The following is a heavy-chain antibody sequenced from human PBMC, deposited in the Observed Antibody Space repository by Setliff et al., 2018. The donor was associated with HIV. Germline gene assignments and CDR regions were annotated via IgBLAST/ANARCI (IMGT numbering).Heavy chain of an antibody. CDR3: ASQGAVTGHSFDY. CDR1: GASTSSSTYY. V-gene: IGHV4-39*02. Sequence: SETLSLTCTVSGASTSSSTYYWGWIRQPPGKGLEWIGYIYYSGSTYYNPSLKSRVTISVDTSKSHFSLRLSSVTAADTAVYYCASQGAVTGHSFDYWGQGALVTVSS. CDR2: IYYSGST. J-gene: IGHJ4*02. D-gene: IGHD6-19*01.